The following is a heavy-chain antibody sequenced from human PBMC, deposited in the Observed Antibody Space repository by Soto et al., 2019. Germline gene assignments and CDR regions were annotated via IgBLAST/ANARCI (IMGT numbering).Heavy chain of an antibody. CDR2: IIPIFGTA. J-gene: IGHJ5*02. Sequence: QVQLVQSGAEVKKPGSSVKVSCKASGGTFSSYAISWVRQAPGQGLEWIGGIIPIFGTANYAQKFQGRVTITADESTSTAYMELSSLRSEDTAVYYCARDISYGDTNWFDPWGQGTLVTVSS. D-gene: IGHD4-17*01. CDR1: GGTFSSYA. CDR3: ARDISYGDTNWFDP. V-gene: IGHV1-69*01.